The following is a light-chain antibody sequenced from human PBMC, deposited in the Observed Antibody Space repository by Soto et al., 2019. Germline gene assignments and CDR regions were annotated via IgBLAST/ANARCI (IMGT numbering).Light chain of an antibody. CDR1: ERLSSVY. Sequence: EIVLTQSPGTLSLSPGERATLSCRASERLSSVYLAWYQQRPGQPPRLLIYDASNRATGIPARFSGSGSGTDFTLTISSLEPEDFAVYHCLQRSNWPLTFGGGTKVDIK. CDR2: DAS. CDR3: LQRSNWPLT. J-gene: IGKJ4*01. V-gene: IGKV3-11*01.